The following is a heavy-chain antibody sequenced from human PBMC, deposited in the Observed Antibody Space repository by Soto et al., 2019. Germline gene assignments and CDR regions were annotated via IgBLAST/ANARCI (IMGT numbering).Heavy chain of an antibody. CDR2: ISDSGST. Sequence: QVQLQESGPGLVKPSQTLSLTCTVSGDSTDSNDYYWSWIRQPPGEGLEWVGCISDSGSTYYNPSLEGRLSMSLDSSKHHFSLKVTSVTAADTAVYYCARGTYNFWAGSRYYFDYWGQGTLVTVSS. CDR1: GDSTDSNDYY. D-gene: IGHD6-19*01. J-gene: IGHJ4*02. CDR3: ARGTYNFWAGSRYYFDY. V-gene: IGHV4-30-4*01.